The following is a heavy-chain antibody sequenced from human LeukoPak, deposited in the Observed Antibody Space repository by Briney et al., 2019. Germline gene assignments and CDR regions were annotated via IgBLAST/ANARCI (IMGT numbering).Heavy chain of an antibody. CDR3: ARGGRAGYSYGPNFDY. CDR2: ISYDGSNK. J-gene: IGHJ4*02. Sequence: QPGGSLRLSCAASGFTFSSYAMHWVRQAPGKGLEWVAVISYDGSNKYYADSVKGRFTISRDNSKNTLYLQMNSLRAEDTAVYYCARGGRAGYSYGPNFDYWGQGTLVTVSS. CDR1: GFTFSSYA. D-gene: IGHD5-18*01. V-gene: IGHV3-30-3*01.